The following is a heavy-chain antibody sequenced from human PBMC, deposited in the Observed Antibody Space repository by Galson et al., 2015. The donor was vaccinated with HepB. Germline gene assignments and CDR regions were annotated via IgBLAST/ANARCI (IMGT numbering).Heavy chain of an antibody. V-gene: IGHV3-74*01. CDR2: IKSDGSST. CDR3: ARDRGHVGGY. CDR1: GFTFSTYW. Sequence: SLRLSCAASGFTFSTYWMHWVRQAPGKGLVWVSRIKSDGSSTSYADSVKGRFTISRDNAKNTLYLQMNSLRAEDTAVYYCARDRGHVGGYWGQGTLVTVSS. J-gene: IGHJ4*02. D-gene: IGHD3-10*01.